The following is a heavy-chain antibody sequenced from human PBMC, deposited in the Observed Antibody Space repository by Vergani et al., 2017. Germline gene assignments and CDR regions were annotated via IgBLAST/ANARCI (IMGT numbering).Heavy chain of an antibody. J-gene: IGHJ6*03. CDR2: IYYSGST. Sequence: QLQLQESGPGLVKPSETLSLTCTVSGGSISSSSYYWGWIRQPPGKGLEWIGSIYYSGSTYYNPSLKSRVTISVDTSKNQFSLKLSSVTAADTAVYYCARGSDSSSYYSLYYYYYMDVWGEGTTVTVSS. CDR3: ARGSDSSSYYSLYYYYYMDV. D-gene: IGHD3-22*01. CDR1: GGSISSSSYY. V-gene: IGHV4-39*07.